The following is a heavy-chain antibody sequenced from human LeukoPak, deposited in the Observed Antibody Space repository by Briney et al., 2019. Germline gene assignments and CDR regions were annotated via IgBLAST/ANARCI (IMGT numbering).Heavy chain of an antibody. V-gene: IGHV4-34*01. J-gene: IGHJ4*02. CDR1: GGSFSGYY. CDR3: AREGRQDYVYFDH. CDR2: INHSGST. D-gene: IGHD4-17*01. Sequence: SETMSLTCAVYGGSFSGYYWSWIRQPPGKGLEWIGEINHSGSTNYNPSLKSRVTISVDTSKNQFSLKLSSVTAADTAMYYCAREGRQDYVYFDHWGQGSLVTVSS.